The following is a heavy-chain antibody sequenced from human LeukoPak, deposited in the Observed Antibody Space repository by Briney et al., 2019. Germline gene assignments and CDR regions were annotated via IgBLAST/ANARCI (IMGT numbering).Heavy chain of an antibody. CDR2: ISYDGSNK. V-gene: IGHV3-30*18. D-gene: IGHD5-24*01. CDR3: AKDRDWYYFDY. CDR1: GFTFSSYG. J-gene: IGHJ4*02. Sequence: GGSLRLSCAASGFTFSSYGMHWVRQAPGKGLEWVAVISYDGSNKYYADSVKGRFTISRDNSKNTLYLQMNSLRAEDTAVYYCAKDRDWYYFDYWGQGALVTVSS.